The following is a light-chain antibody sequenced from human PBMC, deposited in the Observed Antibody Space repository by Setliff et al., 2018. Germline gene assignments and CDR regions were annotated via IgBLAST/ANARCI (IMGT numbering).Light chain of an antibody. J-gene: IGLJ1*01. CDR1: GSDVGCYDY. CDR2: DVI. Sequence: QSALTQPASVSGSPGQTIILSCTGTGSDVGCYDYISWYQLHPGKVPKLMIYDVINRPSGVSDRFSGSKSGNTASLTISGLQAEDEATYYCISYLYSQTLYVFGTGTKV. V-gene: IGLV2-14*03. CDR3: ISYLYSQTLYV.